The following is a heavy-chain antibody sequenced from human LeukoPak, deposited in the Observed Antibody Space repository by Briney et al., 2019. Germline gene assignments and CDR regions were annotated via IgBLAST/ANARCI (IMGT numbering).Heavy chain of an antibody. J-gene: IGHJ4*02. CDR2: INHSGST. Sequence: PETLSLTCAVYGGSFSGYYWSWIRQPPGKGLEWIGEINHSGSTNYNPSLKSRVTISVDTSKNQFSLKLSSVTAADTAVYYCARGHITIFGVVTRRYYFDYWGQGTLVTVSS. CDR1: GGSFSGYY. D-gene: IGHD3-3*01. V-gene: IGHV4-34*01. CDR3: ARGHITIFGVVTRRYYFDY.